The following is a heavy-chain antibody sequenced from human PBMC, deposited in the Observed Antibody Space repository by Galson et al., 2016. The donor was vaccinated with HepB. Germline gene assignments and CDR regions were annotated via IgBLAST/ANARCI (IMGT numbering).Heavy chain of an antibody. CDR3: ARDRGGGTSWYLGYS. CDR2: INSGGIT. D-gene: IGHD6-13*01. V-gene: IGHV3-23*01. J-gene: IGHJ4*02. CDR1: GFSFSSYV. Sequence: SLRLSCAASGFSFSSYVMSWVRQAPGKGLEWVSGINSGGITYYKDSVKGRFTISRDNSKNILFLHMNSLSPDDTAKYYCARDRGGGTSWYLGYSWGQGTLVIVSS.